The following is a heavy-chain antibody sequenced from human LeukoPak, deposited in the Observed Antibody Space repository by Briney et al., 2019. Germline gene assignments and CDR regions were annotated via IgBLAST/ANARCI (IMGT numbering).Heavy chain of an antibody. CDR2: IYPGDPET. V-gene: IGHV5-51*03. Sequence: GESLKISCKGSGYSFIHYYIAWVRQMPGKGLEWMGIIYPGDPETTYSPSFQGQVTISADKSISPAYLQWSSLKASDTATYYCARLAGTTDGNWFEPWGQGTLVTVSS. CDR3: ARLAGTTDGNWFEP. J-gene: IGHJ5*02. CDR1: GYSFIHYY. D-gene: IGHD1-7*01.